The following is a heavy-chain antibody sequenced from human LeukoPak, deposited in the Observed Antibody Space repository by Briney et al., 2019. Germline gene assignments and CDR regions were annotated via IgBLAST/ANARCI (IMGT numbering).Heavy chain of an antibody. Sequence: PGGSLRLSCAASGFTFSSYSMNWVRQAPGKGLEWVSYISSSSSTIYYADSVKGRFTISRDNVKNSLYLQMNSLRAEDTAVYYCARDPSLLWFGELSVWGQGTTVTVSS. D-gene: IGHD3-10*01. CDR2: ISSSSSTI. CDR1: GFTFSSYS. V-gene: IGHV3-48*04. J-gene: IGHJ6*02. CDR3: ARDPSLLWFGELSV.